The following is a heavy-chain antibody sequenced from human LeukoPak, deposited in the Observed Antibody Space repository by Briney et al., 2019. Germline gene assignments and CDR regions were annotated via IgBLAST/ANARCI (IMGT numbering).Heavy chain of an antibody. V-gene: IGHV3-48*03. J-gene: IGHJ6*02. CDR1: GXTLSTNE. Sequence: GGSLRLSCAASGXTLSTNEMNWVRQAPGKGLEWVSYISSSGSSIYYADSVKGRFTISRDNAKNSLYLQMNSLRAEDTAVYYCARPGYYYGMDVWGQGTTVTVSS. CDR2: ISSSGSSI. D-gene: IGHD3-10*01. CDR3: ARPGYYYGMDV.